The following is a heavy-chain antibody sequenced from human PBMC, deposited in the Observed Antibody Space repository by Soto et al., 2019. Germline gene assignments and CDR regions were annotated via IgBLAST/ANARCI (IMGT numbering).Heavy chain of an antibody. D-gene: IGHD1-26*01. CDR2: IWYDGSNK. CDR1: GFTFSSYG. Sequence: GGSLRLSCAASGFTFSSYGMHWVRQAPGKGLEWVAVIWYDGSNKYYADSVKARFTISRENSKNTLYLQMNSLRAEDTAVYYCARDFKGGSGRYFPGYWGQGTLVTVSS. J-gene: IGHJ4*02. V-gene: IGHV3-33*01. CDR3: ARDFKGGSGRYFPGY.